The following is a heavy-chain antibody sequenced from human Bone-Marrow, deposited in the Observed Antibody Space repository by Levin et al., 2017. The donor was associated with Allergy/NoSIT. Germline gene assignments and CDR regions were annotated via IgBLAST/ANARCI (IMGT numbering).Heavy chain of an antibody. Sequence: SETLSLTCAVSGGSISSRNWWSWVRQPPGKGLEWIAEIYHSGSTNYNPSLKSRVTISVDKSKNEFSMTLSSVTAADTAVYYCARVDPVTQPLQVDYWGQGTLVTVSS. CDR1: GGSISSRNW. J-gene: IGHJ4*02. D-gene: IGHD5-24*01. CDR3: ARVDPVTQPLQVDY. V-gene: IGHV4-4*02. CDR2: IYHSGST.